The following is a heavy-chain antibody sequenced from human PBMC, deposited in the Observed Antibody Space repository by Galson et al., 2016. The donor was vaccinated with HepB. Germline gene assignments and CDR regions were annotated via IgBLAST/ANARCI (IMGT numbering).Heavy chain of an antibody. CDR3: ARYAKVGFDP. Sequence: SVKVSCKASGYTLTSYDINWVRQATGQGLEWMGWMNPNSGNTGYAQRFQGRVTMTGTTSISTAYMELSSLRSEDTAVCYCARYAKVGFDPWGQGTLVTVSS. D-gene: IGHD1-26*01. J-gene: IGHJ5*02. CDR1: GYTLTSYD. CDR2: MNPNSGNT. V-gene: IGHV1-8*01.